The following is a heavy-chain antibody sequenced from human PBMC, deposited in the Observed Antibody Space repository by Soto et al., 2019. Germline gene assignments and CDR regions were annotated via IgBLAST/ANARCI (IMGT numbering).Heavy chain of an antibody. CDR1: GFIFSSYR. CDR3: ARDGDGSTWTDFDY. V-gene: IGHV3-48*02. J-gene: IGHJ4*02. CDR2: ITSSGGIT. D-gene: IGHD6-13*01. Sequence: GGSLRLSCAASGFIFSSYRMTWVRQAPGKGLEWISFITSSGGITYYADSVKGRFTISRDDAKNSLYLQMHSLRDDDTAVYYCARDGDGSTWTDFDYWGQGTLVTVSS.